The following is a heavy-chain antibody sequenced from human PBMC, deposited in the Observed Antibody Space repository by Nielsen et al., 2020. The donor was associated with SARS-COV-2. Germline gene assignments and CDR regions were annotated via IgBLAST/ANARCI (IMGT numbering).Heavy chain of an antibody. CDR1: GGSISSYY. CDR2: IYYSGST. Sequence: SETLSLTCTVSGGSISSYYWSWIRQPPGKGLEWIGYIYYSGSTNYNPSLKSRVTISVGTSKNQFSLKLSSVTAADTAVYYCARDLRYCSGGSCSHYYYYGMDVWGQGTTVTVSS. V-gene: IGHV4-59*01. J-gene: IGHJ6*02. D-gene: IGHD2-15*01. CDR3: ARDLRYCSGGSCSHYYYYGMDV.